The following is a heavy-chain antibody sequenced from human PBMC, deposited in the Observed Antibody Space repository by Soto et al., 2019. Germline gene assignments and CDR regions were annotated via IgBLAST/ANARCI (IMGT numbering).Heavy chain of an antibody. CDR3: ARPGGSGWSDGFDV. CDR1: GGSFISYA. J-gene: IGHJ3*01. V-gene: IGHV1-69*01. CDR2: IVPILGST. D-gene: IGHD6-19*01. Sequence: QVQLVQSGAEVKKPGSSVKVSCKASGGSFISYALGWVRQAPGHGLEWMGGIVPILGSTKYSHKFRGRLTITADQSTSTTYMELSSLKSEDTAMYYCARPGGSGWSDGFDVWGQGTMVAVSS.